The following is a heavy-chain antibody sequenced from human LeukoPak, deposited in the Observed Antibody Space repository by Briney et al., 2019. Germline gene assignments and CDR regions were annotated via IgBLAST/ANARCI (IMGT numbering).Heavy chain of an antibody. J-gene: IGHJ4*02. D-gene: IGHD5-12*01. Sequence: GGSLRLSCAASGFTFGSYAMHWVRQAPGKGLEWVAVISYDGSNKYYADSVKGRFTISRDNSKNTLYLQMNSLRAEDTAVYYCARATWLRSEHIDYWGQGTLVTVSS. CDR3: ARATWLRSEHIDY. CDR2: ISYDGSNK. CDR1: GFTFGSYA. V-gene: IGHV3-30-3*01.